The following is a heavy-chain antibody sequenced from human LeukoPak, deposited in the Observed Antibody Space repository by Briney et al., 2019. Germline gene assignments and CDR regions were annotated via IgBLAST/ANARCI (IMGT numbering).Heavy chain of an antibody. CDR3: TTDPSPPYYYGAVGY. D-gene: IGHD3-10*01. CDR2: IKGKTDGGKT. Sequence: PGGSLRLSCAASGFTFSNAWMSWVRQAPGKGLEWVGRIKGKTDGGKTDYAAPVKGRFTISRDDSKNTLYLQMNTLKTEDTAVYYCTTDPSPPYYYGAVGYWGQGTLVTVSS. CDR1: GFTFSNAW. J-gene: IGHJ4*02. V-gene: IGHV3-15*01.